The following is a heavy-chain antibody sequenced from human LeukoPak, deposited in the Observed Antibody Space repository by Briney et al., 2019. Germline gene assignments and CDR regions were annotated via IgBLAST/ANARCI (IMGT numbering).Heavy chain of an antibody. CDR3: VRQQTPHGNFDY. Sequence: GGSLRLSCAASGFTFSSYAMHWVRQAPGKGLEWVAVISYDGSNKYYADSVKGRFTISRENAKNSLSPQMNSLRAEDTAVYYCVRQQTPHGNFDYWGQGTLVTVSS. CDR2: ISYDGSNK. D-gene: IGHD1-26*01. V-gene: IGHV3-30*14. J-gene: IGHJ4*02. CDR1: GFTFSSYA.